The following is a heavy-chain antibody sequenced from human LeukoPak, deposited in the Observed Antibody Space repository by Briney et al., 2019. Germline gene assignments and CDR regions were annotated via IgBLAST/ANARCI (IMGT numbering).Heavy chain of an antibody. CDR1: GFTFSTYN. CDR2: ITTTSPYI. D-gene: IGHD6-19*01. V-gene: IGHV3-21*01. Sequence: GGSLRLSSAASGFTFSTYNMNWVHQAPGKGLEWVSSITTTSPYISYADSVKGRFTISRDNSRNTVYLLMNSLRVEDTAVYYCAREAERPGYSSGLGFDYWGQGILVTVSS. CDR3: AREAERPGYSSGLGFDY. J-gene: IGHJ4*02.